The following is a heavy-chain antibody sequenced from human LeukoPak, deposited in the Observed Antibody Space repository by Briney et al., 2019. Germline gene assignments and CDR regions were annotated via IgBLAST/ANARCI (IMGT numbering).Heavy chain of an antibody. V-gene: IGHV4-4*07. Sequence: MSSETLSLTCTVSGVSISSYYWSWIRQPAGKGLEWIGRIYTSGSTNYNPSLKSRVTISVDKSKNPFSLKLSSVTAADTAVYYCARDPLDCSGGSCYSDYYYYMDVWGKGTTVTVSS. CDR1: GVSISSYY. D-gene: IGHD2-15*01. CDR2: IYTSGST. CDR3: ARDPLDCSGGSCYSDYYYYMDV. J-gene: IGHJ6*03.